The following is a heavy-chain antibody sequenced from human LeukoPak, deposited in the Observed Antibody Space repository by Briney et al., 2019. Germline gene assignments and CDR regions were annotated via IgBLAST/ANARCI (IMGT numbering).Heavy chain of an antibody. V-gene: IGHV3-23*01. CDR1: GFTFSNYA. CDR3: AKVYSSSWFPNLGYYFDY. D-gene: IGHD6-13*01. Sequence: GGSLRLSCAASGFTFSNYAMSWVRQAPGKGLEWVSAISGSGGSTYYADSVKGRFTISRDNSKNTLYLQMNSLRAEDTAVYYCAKVYSSSWFPNLGYYFDYWGQGTLVTVSS. CDR2: ISGSGGST. J-gene: IGHJ4*02.